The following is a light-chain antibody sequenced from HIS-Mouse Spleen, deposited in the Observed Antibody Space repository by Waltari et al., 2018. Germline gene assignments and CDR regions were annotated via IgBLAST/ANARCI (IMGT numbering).Light chain of an antibody. Sequence: QSALTQPPSASGSPGQSVTISCTGTSSNVGGYYYVPWYQQHPGKAPKLMIYEVSKLPSGVPDRFSGSKSGNTASLTVSGLQAEDEADYYCSSYAGSNNYVFGTGTKVTVL. J-gene: IGLJ1*01. CDR3: SSYAGSNNYV. CDR1: SSNVGGYYY. V-gene: IGLV2-8*01. CDR2: EVS.